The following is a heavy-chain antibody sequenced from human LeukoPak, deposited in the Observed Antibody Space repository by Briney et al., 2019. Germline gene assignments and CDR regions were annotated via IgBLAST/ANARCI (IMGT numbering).Heavy chain of an antibody. CDR2: IYHSGST. Sequence: SETLSLTCAVSGYSISSGYYWGWIRQPPGKGLEWIGSIYHSGSTYYNPSLKSRVTISVDTSKNQFSLKLSSVTAADTAVYYCARYSGSYRSDFDYWGQGTLVTVSS. CDR1: GYSISSGYY. CDR3: ARYSGSYRSDFDY. D-gene: IGHD1-26*01. V-gene: IGHV4-38-2*01. J-gene: IGHJ4*02.